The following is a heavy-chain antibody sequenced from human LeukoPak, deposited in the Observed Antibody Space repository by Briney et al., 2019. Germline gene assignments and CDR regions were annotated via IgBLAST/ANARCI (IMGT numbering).Heavy chain of an antibody. V-gene: IGHV4-34*01. Sequence: LETLSLTCAVYGGSFSGYYWSWIRQPPGKGLEWIGEINHSGSTNYNPSLKSRVTISVDTSKNQFSLKLSSVTAADTAVYYCARGVIDVGDSYYFDYWGQGTLVTVSS. CDR3: ARGVIDVGDSYYFDY. CDR2: INHSGST. J-gene: IGHJ4*02. CDR1: GGSFSGYY. D-gene: IGHD2-21*02.